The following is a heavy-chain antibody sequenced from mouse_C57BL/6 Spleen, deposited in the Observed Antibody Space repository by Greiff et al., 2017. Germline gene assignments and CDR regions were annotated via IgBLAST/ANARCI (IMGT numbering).Heavy chain of an antibody. CDR3: ARNFGLDY. CDR2: IWRGGST. D-gene: IGHD1-2*01. CDR1: GFSLTSYG. Sequence: QVQLQQSGPGLVQPSQSLSITCTVSGFSLTSYGVHWVRQSPGKGLEWLGVIWRGGSTDYNAAYISRLSISKDNSKSQVFFKMDSLQADDTAIYYCARNFGLDYWGQGTSVTVSS. J-gene: IGHJ4*01. V-gene: IGHV2-2*01.